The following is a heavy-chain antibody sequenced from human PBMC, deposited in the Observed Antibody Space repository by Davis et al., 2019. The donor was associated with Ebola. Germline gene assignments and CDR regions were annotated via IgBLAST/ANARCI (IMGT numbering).Heavy chain of an antibody. D-gene: IGHD3-10*01. CDR3: TTEPLLWFGELLYTPYYGMDV. Sequence: GGSLRLSCAASGFTFINAWMSWVRQAPGKGLEWVGRIKSKTDGGTTDYAAPVKGRFTISRDDSKNTLYLQMNSLKTEDTAVYYCTTEPLLWFGELLYTPYYGMDVWGQGTTVTVSS. J-gene: IGHJ6*02. CDR1: GFTFINAW. V-gene: IGHV3-15*01. CDR2: IKSKTDGGTT.